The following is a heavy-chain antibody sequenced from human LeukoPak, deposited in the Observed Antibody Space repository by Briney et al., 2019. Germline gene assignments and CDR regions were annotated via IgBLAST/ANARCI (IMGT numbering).Heavy chain of an antibody. J-gene: IGHJ1*01. CDR1: GFTFSSYG. V-gene: IGHV3-30*02. Sequence: GGSLRLSCAASGFTFSSYGMHWVRQAPGKGREWVAFIRYDGSNKYYADSVKGRFTISRDNSKNTLYLQMNSLRAEDTAVYYCAKARYCSGGSCYSGTAYFQHWGQGTLVTVSS. D-gene: IGHD2-15*01. CDR2: IRYDGSNK. CDR3: AKARYCSGGSCYSGTAYFQH.